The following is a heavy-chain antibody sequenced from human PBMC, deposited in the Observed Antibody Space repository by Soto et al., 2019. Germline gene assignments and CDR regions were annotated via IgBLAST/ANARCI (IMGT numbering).Heavy chain of an antibody. Sequence: QVQLVQSGAEVKKPGSSVKVSCKASGGTFSSYAISWVRQAPGQGLEWMGGIIPIFGTANYAQKFQGRVTITAADSTSTAYMELSILRSEDTAVYYCARGGTHDFWRGTGCFDPWGQGTLVTVSS. CDR2: IIPIFGTA. J-gene: IGHJ5*02. CDR1: GGTFSSYA. V-gene: IGHV1-69*12. D-gene: IGHD3-3*01. CDR3: ARGGTHDFWRGTGCFDP.